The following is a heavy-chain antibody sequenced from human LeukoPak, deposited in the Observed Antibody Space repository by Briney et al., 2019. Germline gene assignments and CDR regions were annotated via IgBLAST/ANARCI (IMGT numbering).Heavy chain of an antibody. CDR1: GFTFSGYA. J-gene: IGHJ4*02. CDR2: ISDTAGDT. D-gene: IGHD6-6*01. Sequence: GGSLRLSCAASGFTFSGYAMSWVRQAPGKGLEWVSAISDTAGDTHYADSVKGRFTISRDNSRSTLYLQMNSLRAEDTAIYYCAKRIQYSSSSAYFDYWGQGTLVTVSS. V-gene: IGHV3-23*01. CDR3: AKRIQYSSSSAYFDY.